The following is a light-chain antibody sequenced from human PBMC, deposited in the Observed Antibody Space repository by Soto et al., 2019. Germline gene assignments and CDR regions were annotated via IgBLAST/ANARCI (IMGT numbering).Light chain of an antibody. CDR3: QQYGSSSWT. Sequence: EIVMTQSPATLSVSPWERATLSCRASQSVSSSLAWYQQKPAQPPRLLIYGASTRATGIPARFSGSGSGTDFTLTISRLEPEDFAVYYCQQYGSSSWTFGQGTKVDIK. CDR1: QSVSSS. J-gene: IGKJ1*01. V-gene: IGKV3-15*01. CDR2: GAS.